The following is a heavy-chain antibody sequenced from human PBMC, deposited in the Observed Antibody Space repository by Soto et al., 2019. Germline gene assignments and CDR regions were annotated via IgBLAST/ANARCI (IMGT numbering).Heavy chain of an antibody. J-gene: IGHJ5*02. CDR1: GDSVSSYSAA. Sequence: SQTLSLTCAISGDSVSSYSAAWNWIRQSPSGGLEWLGRTYYRSRFFSDYAESVKSRIIINPDTSKNQFSLQLKSVTPEDTAVYYCVRDRYSSSGWFDPWGRGTPVTSPQ. CDR3: VRDRYSSSGWFDP. CDR2: TYYRSRFFS. V-gene: IGHV6-1*01. D-gene: IGHD3-10*01.